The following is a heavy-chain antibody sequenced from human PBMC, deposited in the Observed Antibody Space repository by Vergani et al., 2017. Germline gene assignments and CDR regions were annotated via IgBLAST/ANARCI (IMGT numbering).Heavy chain of an antibody. CDR2: IYPGDSDT. CDR3: ARGNYYDSSGYPYNWFDP. D-gene: IGHD3-22*01. V-gene: IGHV5-51*01. Sequence: EVQLVQSGAEVKKPGESLKISCKGSGYSFTSYWIGWVRQMPGKGLEWMVIIYPGDSDTRYSPSFQGQVTISADKSISTAYLQWSSLKASDTAMYYCARGNYYDSSGYPYNWFDPWGQGTLVTVSS. CDR1: GYSFTSYW. J-gene: IGHJ5*02.